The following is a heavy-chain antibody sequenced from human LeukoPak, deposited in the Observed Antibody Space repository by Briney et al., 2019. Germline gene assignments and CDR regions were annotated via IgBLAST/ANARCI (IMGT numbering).Heavy chain of an antibody. D-gene: IGHD1-7*01. CDR3: ATKLEWYFDL. V-gene: IGHV3-15*01. CDR2: IKSKADGGTT. CDR1: GFTFSNAW. Sequence: RGSLTLSCAASGFTFSNAWMNWGWQAPGQGLELVGRIKSKADGGTTDYAAPVKDRFTISRDDSKNTLYLQMNSLKTEDTAVYYCATKLEWYFDLWGRGTLVTDSS. J-gene: IGHJ2*01.